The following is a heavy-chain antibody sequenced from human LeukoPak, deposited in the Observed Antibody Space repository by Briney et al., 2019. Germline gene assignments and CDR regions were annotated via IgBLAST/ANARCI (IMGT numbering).Heavy chain of an antibody. J-gene: IGHJ4*02. V-gene: IGHV1-24*01. Sequence: GASVKVSCKVSGYTLTELSMHWVRQTPGKGLEWMGGFDPEDGETIYAQKLQGRVTMTEDTSTDTAYMELSSLRSEDTAVYYCAADVSGSYSLGYWGQGTLVTVSS. D-gene: IGHD1-26*01. CDR2: FDPEDGET. CDR1: GYTLTELS. CDR3: AADVSGSYSLGY.